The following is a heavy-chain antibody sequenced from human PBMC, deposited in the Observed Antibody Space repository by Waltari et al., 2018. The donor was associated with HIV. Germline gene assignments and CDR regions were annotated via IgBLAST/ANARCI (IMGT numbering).Heavy chain of an antibody. J-gene: IGHJ4*02. V-gene: IGHV5-51*03. D-gene: IGHD2-8*01. Sequence: EVQLVQSGAQVKKPGESLKISCKASGYSFTTYWIGWVRQLPGKGLEWMGIIYPGDSDTRSSPSFQGQVTISADKSISTAYLQWSSLQASDTAMYYCTKGMYANEDYFGYWGQGTLVTVSS. CDR3: TKGMYANEDYFGY. CDR2: IYPGDSDT. CDR1: GYSFTTYW.